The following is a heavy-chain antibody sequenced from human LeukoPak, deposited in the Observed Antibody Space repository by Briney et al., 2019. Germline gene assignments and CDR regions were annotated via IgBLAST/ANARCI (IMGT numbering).Heavy chain of an antibody. V-gene: IGHV4-39*01. D-gene: IGHD3-10*01. Sequence: PSETLSLTCTVFGGSISTSSSYWGWIRQPPGKGLEWIGSIYYSGSTYYNPSLKSRVTISVDTSRNQFSMKLSSVSAADTAVYYCARGLGYGSGSYYLGFDMWGQGPMVTVSS. CDR2: IYYSGST. J-gene: IGHJ3*02. CDR3: ARGLGYGSGSYYLGFDM. CDR1: GGSISTSSSY.